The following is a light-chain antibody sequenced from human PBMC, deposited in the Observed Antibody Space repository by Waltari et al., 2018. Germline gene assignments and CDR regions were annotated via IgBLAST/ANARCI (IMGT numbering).Light chain of an antibody. J-gene: IGLJ1*01. CDR1: GLRTFY. CDR3: NTRDISGDHLV. Sequence: SSEMTQEPAVSVALGQTVRITCQGGGLRTFYANWYQQKPGQAPLLVICDENNQPSGIPDRFSGSRSGNTASLTISGAQAEDEADYYCNTRDISGDHLVFGSGTKVTVL. V-gene: IGLV3-19*01. CDR2: DEN.